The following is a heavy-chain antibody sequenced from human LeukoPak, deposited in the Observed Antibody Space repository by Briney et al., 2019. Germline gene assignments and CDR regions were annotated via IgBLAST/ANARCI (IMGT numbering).Heavy chain of an antibody. V-gene: IGHV3-30*18. CDR1: GFTFSSYG. D-gene: IGHD1-1*01. Sequence: GRSLRLSCAASGFTFSSYGMHWVRQAPGKGLEWVAVISYDGSNKYYADSVKGRFTISRDNSKNTLYLQMNSLRVEDTAVYYCANWIEGRHEKFDYWGQGTLVTVSS. CDR3: ANWIEGRHEKFDY. CDR2: ISYDGSNK. J-gene: IGHJ4*02.